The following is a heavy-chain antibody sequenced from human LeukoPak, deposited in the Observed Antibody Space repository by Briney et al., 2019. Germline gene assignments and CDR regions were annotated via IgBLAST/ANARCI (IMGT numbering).Heavy chain of an antibody. Sequence: SQTLSLTCTVSGGSISSGDYYWSWIRQHPGKGLEWIGYIYYSGSTYYNPSLKSRVTISVDTSKNQFSLKLSSVTAADTAVYYCARDGSGYDRYWYFDLWGRGTLVTVSS. V-gene: IGHV4-31*03. D-gene: IGHD5-12*01. CDR1: GGSISSGDYY. J-gene: IGHJ2*01. CDR3: ARDGSGYDRYWYFDL. CDR2: IYYSGST.